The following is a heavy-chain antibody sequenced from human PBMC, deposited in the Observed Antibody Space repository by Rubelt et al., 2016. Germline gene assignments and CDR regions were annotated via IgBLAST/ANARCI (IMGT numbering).Heavy chain of an antibody. Sequence: EAQLVESGGGLIHPGGSLTLSCAASGFSVSSHYMTWVRQAPGKGLEWVSIMYRSGNTYYADSVEGRFTLSRDNSENSFILQMNSLKAEDTAVYFCARAPRNGFYFDHLGQGTPVTVSP. CDR1: GFSVSSHY. CDR3: ARAPRNGFYFDH. CDR2: MYRSGNT. V-gene: IGHV3-53*01. D-gene: IGHD2-8*01. J-gene: IGHJ4*02.